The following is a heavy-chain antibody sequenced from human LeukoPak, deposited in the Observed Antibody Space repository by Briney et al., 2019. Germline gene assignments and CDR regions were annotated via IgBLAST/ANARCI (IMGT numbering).Heavy chain of an antibody. V-gene: IGHV3-30*18. CDR3: AKDALILRYFDWEVDY. CDR2: ISYDGSNK. CDR1: GFTFSSYG. Sequence: GGSLRLSCAASGFTFSSYGMHWVRQAPGKGLEWVAVISYDGSNKYYADSVKGRFTISRDNSKNTLYLQMNSLRAEDTAVYYCAKDALILRYFDWEVDYWGQGTLVTVSS. J-gene: IGHJ4*02. D-gene: IGHD3-9*01.